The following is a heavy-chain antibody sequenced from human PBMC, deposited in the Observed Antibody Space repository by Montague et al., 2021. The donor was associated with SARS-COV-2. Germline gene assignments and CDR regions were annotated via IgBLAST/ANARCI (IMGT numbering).Heavy chain of an antibody. Sequence: SLRISCAASGFTFSRYAMSLVRQAPGKGLEWVSAISGSGGSTYYADSVKGRFTISRDNSKNTLYLQINSLRAEDTAVYYCAKEAEWELLEGYFQHWGQGTLVTVSS. CDR2: ISGSGGST. V-gene: IGHV3-23*01. CDR3: AKEAEWELLEGYFQH. D-gene: IGHD1-26*01. CDR1: GFTFSRYA. J-gene: IGHJ1*01.